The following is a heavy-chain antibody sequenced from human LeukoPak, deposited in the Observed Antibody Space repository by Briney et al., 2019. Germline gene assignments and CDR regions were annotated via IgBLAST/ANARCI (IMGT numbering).Heavy chain of an antibody. Sequence: GRSLRLSCAASGFTFSSYGMHWVRHAPGKGLEWVAVIWYDGSNKYYADSVKGRFTISRDNSKNTLYLQMNSLRAEDTAVYYCARVYSSGWPDHADYWGQGTLVTVSS. CDR3: ARVYSSGWPDHADY. D-gene: IGHD6-19*01. V-gene: IGHV3-33*01. J-gene: IGHJ4*02. CDR1: GFTFSSYG. CDR2: IWYDGSNK.